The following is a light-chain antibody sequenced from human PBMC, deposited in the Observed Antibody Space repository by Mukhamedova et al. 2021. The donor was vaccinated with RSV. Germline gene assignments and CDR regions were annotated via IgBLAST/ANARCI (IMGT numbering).Light chain of an antibody. Sequence: ASQGIGDFLAWYQQKPGQAPRLLIYGASNRATGIPDRFSGSGSGTDFTLTISRLEPEDSAVYFCHLYDTSPQVTFGGGTNVEI. J-gene: IGKJ4*01. V-gene: IGKV3-20*01. CDR2: GAS. CDR3: HLYDTSPQVT. CDR1: QGIGDF.